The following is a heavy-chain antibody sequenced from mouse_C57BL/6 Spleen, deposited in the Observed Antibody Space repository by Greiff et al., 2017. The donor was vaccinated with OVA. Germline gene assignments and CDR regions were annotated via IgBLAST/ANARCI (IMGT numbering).Heavy chain of an antibody. CDR3: ARSGANWDYAMDY. Sequence: VQLQQPGAELVKPGASVKLSCKASGYTFTSYWMHWVKQRPGQGLEWIGMIHPNSGSTNYNEKFKSKATLTVDKSSSTAYMQLSSLTSEDSAVYYCARSGANWDYAMDYWGQGTSVTVSS. V-gene: IGHV1-64*01. CDR1: GYTFTSYW. J-gene: IGHJ4*01. D-gene: IGHD4-1*01. CDR2: IHPNSGST.